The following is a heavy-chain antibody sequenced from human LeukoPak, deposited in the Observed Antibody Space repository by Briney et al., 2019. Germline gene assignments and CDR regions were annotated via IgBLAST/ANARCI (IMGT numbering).Heavy chain of an antibody. D-gene: IGHD2-15*01. CDR3: ARSPYCSGGSCYGPDAFDI. V-gene: IGHV3-48*03. J-gene: IGHJ3*02. CDR2: ISSSGSTI. Sequence: PGGSLRLSCAASGFTFSSYEMNWVRQAPGKGLEWVSYISSSGSTIYYADSVKGRFTISRDNANNSLYLQMNSLRAEDTAVYYCARSPYCSGGSCYGPDAFDIWGQGTMVTVSS. CDR1: GFTFSSYE.